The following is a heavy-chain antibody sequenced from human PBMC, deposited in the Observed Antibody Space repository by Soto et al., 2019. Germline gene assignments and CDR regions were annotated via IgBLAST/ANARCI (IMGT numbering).Heavy chain of an antibody. Sequence: QVQLVESGGGVVQPGRSLRLSCAASGFTFSSYGMHWVRQAPGKGLEWVAVIWYDGSNKYYADSVKGRFTISRDNSKNTLYLQMNSLRAEDTAVYYCARGERIVVVPAAMWNWGQGTLVTVSS. CDR1: GFTFSSYG. J-gene: IGHJ4*02. CDR3: ARGERIVVVPAAMWN. D-gene: IGHD2-2*01. CDR2: IWYDGSNK. V-gene: IGHV3-33*01.